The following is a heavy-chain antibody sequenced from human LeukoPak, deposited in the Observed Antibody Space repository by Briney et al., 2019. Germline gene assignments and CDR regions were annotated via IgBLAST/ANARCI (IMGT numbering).Heavy chain of an antibody. CDR2: IYYSGST. J-gene: IGHJ3*02. CDR1: GGSLSTYY. CDR3: AREEVPHGFDI. V-gene: IGHV4-59*01. Sequence: SETLSLTCTVSGGSLSTYYWSWIRQPPGKGLEYIGYIYYSGSTNYNPSLKSRVTMSLDTSKNQCSLKLSSVTAVDTAVYYCAREEVPHGFDIWGQGTMVTVSS.